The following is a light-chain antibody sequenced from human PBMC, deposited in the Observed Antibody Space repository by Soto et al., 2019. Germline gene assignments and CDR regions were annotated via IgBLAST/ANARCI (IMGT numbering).Light chain of an antibody. CDR2: WAS. CDR1: QSVLYSSNNKNY. Sequence: DIVMTQSPDSLAVSLGERATINCKSSQSVLYSSNNKNYLAWYQQKPGQPPKLLIYWASTRESGVPDRFSGSGSGTDFTLTISSLQAEDEAVDYCQQYYSTLRTFGQGTKVEIK. CDR3: QQYYSTLRT. V-gene: IGKV4-1*01. J-gene: IGKJ1*01.